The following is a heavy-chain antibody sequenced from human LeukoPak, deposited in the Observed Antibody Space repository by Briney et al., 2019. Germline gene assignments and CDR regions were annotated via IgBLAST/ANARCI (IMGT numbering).Heavy chain of an antibody. CDR2: ISTSTGDT. CDR3: ARDDNYGIFVNVDY. CDR1: GYSFILYG. D-gene: IGHD4-11*01. J-gene: IGHJ4*02. V-gene: IGHV1-18*01. Sequence: ASVKVSCKTSGYSFILYGISWVRQAPGQGPEWMGWISTSTGDTKCTQKFQGRVTLTTDTSTSTAYMELSSLRSDDTAVYYWARDDNYGIFVNVDYWGQGTLVTVSS.